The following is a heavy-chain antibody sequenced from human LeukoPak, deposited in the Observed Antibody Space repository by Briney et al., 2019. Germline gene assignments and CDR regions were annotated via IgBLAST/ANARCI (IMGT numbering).Heavy chain of an antibody. V-gene: IGHV4-39*01. CDR1: GGSIISSSFW. D-gene: IGHD6-13*01. Sequence: SETLSLTCTVSGGSIISSSFWWGWIRQPPGKGLEWIGSIYYSGVSYYNTSLKSRVTISVDTSKNQFSLNLNSVTAADTAFYYCASGRLSSSWPPLYYFDYWGQGTLVTVSS. CDR2: IYYSGVS. CDR3: ASGRLSSSWPPLYYFDY. J-gene: IGHJ4*02.